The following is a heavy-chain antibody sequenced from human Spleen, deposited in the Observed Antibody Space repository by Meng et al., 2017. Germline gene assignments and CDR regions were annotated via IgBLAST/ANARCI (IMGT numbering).Heavy chain of an antibody. CDR2: TYYRSKWYN. Sequence: QVQLQQSGPGLVKPSQTLSLTCAISGDSVSSKSAAWNWIRQSPLRGLEWLGRTYYRSKWYNEYAESVKGRITINPDTSKNQFSLQLFSVTPEDTAVYYCARTGDDGGNWDQGTLVTVSS. J-gene: IGHJ4*02. D-gene: IGHD7-27*01. V-gene: IGHV6-1*01. CDR3: ARTGDDGGN. CDR1: GDSVSSKSAA.